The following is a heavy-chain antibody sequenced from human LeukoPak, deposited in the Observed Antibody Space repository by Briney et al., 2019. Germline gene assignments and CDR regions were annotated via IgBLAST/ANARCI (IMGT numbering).Heavy chain of an antibody. J-gene: IGHJ6*02. Sequence: SETLSLTCAVSGGSISSGGYSWSWIRQPPGKGLEWIGYIYHSGSTYYNPSLKSRVTISVDRSKNQFSLKLSSVTAADTAVYYCARGYLWSVWYYYGMDVWGQGTTVTVSS. CDR1: GGSISSGGYS. D-gene: IGHD3-10*01. CDR2: IYHSGST. V-gene: IGHV4-30-2*01. CDR3: ARGYLWSVWYYYGMDV.